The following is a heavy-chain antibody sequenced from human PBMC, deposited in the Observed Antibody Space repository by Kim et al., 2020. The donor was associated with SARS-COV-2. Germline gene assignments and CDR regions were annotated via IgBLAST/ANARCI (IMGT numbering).Heavy chain of an antibody. V-gene: IGHV5-51*01. J-gene: IGHJ4*02. CDR2: IYPGDSDT. D-gene: IGHD3-10*01. CDR1: GYSFTSYW. CDR3: ARTRNYYGSGSYYPWYFDY. Sequence: GESLKISCKGSGYSFTSYWIGWVRQMPGKGLEWMGIIYPGDSDTRYSPSFQGQVTISADKSISTAYLQWSSLKASDTAMYYCARTRNYYGSGSYYPWYFDYWGQGTLVTVSS.